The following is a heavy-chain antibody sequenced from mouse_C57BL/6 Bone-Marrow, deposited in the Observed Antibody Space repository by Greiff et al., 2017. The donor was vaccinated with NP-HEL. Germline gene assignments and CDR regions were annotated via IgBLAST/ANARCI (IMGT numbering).Heavy chain of an antibody. V-gene: IGHV6-3*01. CDR3: TESSYGFAY. D-gene: IGHD1-1*01. Sequence: EVKVEESGGGLVQPGGSMKLSCVASGFTFSNYWMNWVRQSPEKGLEWVAQIRLKSDNYATHYAESVKGRFTISRDDSKSSVYLQMNNLRAEDTGIYYCTESSYGFAYWGQGTLVTVSA. CDR1: GFTFSNYW. J-gene: IGHJ3*01. CDR2: IRLKSDNYAT.